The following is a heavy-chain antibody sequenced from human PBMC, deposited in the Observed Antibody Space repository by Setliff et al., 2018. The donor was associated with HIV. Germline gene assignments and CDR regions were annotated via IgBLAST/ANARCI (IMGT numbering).Heavy chain of an antibody. CDR1: GFSLITSGMY. Sequence: GPTLVNPTQTLTLTCTFSGFSLITSGMYVSWSRQPPGKALEWLARIDWDDDKFYNTSLKTRLTISKDTSKNQVVLTMTNMDPVDTATYYCARFYSNYAAFDSWGQGTLVTVSS. CDR2: IDWDDDK. V-gene: IGHV2-70*17. J-gene: IGHJ4*02. D-gene: IGHD4-4*01. CDR3: ARFYSNYAAFDS.